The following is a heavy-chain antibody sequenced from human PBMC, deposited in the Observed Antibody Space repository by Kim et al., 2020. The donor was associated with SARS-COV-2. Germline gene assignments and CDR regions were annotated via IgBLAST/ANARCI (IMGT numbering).Heavy chain of an antibody. Sequence: SETLSLTCTVSGGSISSSSYYWGWIRQPPGKGLEWIGSIYYSGSTYYNPSLKSRVTISVDTSKNQFSLKLSSVTAADTAVYYCARHIVATIENFDYWGQGTLVTVSS. D-gene: IGHD5-12*01. CDR2: IYYSGST. CDR3: ARHIVATIENFDY. CDR1: GGSISSSSYY. J-gene: IGHJ4*02. V-gene: IGHV4-39*01.